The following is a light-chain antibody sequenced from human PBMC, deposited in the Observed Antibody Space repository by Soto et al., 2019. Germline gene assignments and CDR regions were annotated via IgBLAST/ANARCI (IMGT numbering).Light chain of an antibody. J-gene: IGLJ1*01. Sequence: QSALTQPASVSGSPGQSITISCTGTSSDVGGYNYVSWYQEHPGKAPKLMIYDVSNRPSGVFNRFSGSKSGNTASLTISGLQAEDEADYYCSSYTTDSTYVFGTGTKLTVL. V-gene: IGLV2-14*01. CDR2: DVS. CDR1: SSDVGGYNY. CDR3: SSYTTDSTYV.